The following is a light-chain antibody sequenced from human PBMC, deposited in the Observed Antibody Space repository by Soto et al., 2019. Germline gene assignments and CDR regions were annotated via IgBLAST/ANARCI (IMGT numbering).Light chain of an antibody. Sequence: DIQMTQSPSSLSASVGDRVTITCRASQRISSFLNWYQQQPGKAPKLLIYAASSLPSGVPSRFSGSGSGTDFTLTIASLQPEDIATYYCQQSYSTPRTFGQGTKVEIK. CDR1: QRISSF. J-gene: IGKJ1*01. CDR2: AAS. CDR3: QQSYSTPRT. V-gene: IGKV1-39*01.